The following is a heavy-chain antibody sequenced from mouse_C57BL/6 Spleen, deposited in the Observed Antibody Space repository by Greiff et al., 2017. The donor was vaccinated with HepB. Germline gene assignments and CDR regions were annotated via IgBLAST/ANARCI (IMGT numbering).Heavy chain of an antibody. CDR2: FNPYNDDT. CDR3: AVSDDDIDY. Sequence: QVQLQQSGAELVKPGASVKMSCKASGYTFTTYPIEWVKPNHGKSLEWIGHFNPYNDDTKYNEKFKGKATLTVEKSSSTVYLELRRLTSDDSAVNYCAVSDDDIDYWGQGTTLTVSS. CDR1: GYTFTTYP. D-gene: IGHD2-3*01. J-gene: IGHJ2*01. V-gene: IGHV1-47*01.